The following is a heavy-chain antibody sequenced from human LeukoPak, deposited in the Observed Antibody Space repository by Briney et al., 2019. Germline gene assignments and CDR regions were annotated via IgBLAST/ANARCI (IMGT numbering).Heavy chain of an antibody. Sequence: GGSLRLSCAASGFTFSSYAMSWVRQAPGKGLEWVSAISGSGSSTYYADSAKGRFTISRDNSKNTLYLQMNSLRAEDTAVYYCAKDRYCSGGSCYSGFDYWGQGTLVTVSS. V-gene: IGHV3-23*01. CDR1: GFTFSSYA. CDR3: AKDRYCSGGSCYSGFDY. J-gene: IGHJ4*02. D-gene: IGHD2-15*01. CDR2: ISGSGSST.